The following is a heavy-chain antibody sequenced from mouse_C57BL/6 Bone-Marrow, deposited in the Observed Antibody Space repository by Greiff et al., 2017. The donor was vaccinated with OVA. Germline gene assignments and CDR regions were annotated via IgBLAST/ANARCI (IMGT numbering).Heavy chain of an antibody. V-gene: IGHV8-8*01. D-gene: IGHD2-4*01. J-gene: IGHJ4*01. CDR3: ARIPSMITTIANYAMDY. Sequence: QVTLKESGPGILQPSQTLSLTCSFSGFSLSTFGMGVGWNRPPSGKGLEWLAHIWWDDDKYYNPALKSRLTISKDTSNNQVFLKIANVDTADTATYYCARIPSMITTIANYAMDYWGQGTSVTVSS. CDR2: IWWDDDK. CDR1: GFSLSTFGMG.